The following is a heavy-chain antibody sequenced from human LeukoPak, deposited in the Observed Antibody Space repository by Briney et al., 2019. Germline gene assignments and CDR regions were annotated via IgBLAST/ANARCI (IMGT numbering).Heavy chain of an antibody. D-gene: IGHD2-2*01. CDR1: GFTFGSFA. V-gene: IGHV3-23*01. CDR2: ISGSGYYT. CDR3: AKDGPWGDYQFYFYMDV. J-gene: IGHJ6*03. Sequence: GGSLRLSCEASGFTFGSFAMSWVRQAPGKGLEWVSGISGSGYYTYYADSVKGRFTISRDNSKNTLYIEMNSLRAEDTALYFCAKDGPWGDYQFYFYMDVWGKGTTVTVSS.